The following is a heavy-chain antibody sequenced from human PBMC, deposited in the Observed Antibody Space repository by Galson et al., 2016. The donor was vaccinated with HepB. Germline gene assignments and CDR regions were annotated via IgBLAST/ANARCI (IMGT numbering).Heavy chain of an antibody. V-gene: IGHV3-30*18. CDR2: VSFDGRNQ. Sequence: SLRLSCAASGFPFSNYGIHWIRQAPGKGLEWVAVVSFDGRNQYYAESVKGRFTISRDNFKTTVYLEMNSLRGEDTAVYYCSKDESDDYEMLTASSHDYSATDLWGKGTTVTSSS. D-gene: IGHD3-9*01. CDR1: GFPFSNYG. J-gene: IGHJ6*04. CDR3: SKDESDDYEMLTASSHDYSATDL.